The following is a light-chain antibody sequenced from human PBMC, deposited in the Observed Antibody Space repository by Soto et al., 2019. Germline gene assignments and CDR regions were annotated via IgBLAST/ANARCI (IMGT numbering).Light chain of an antibody. CDR2: STN. V-gene: IGLV1-44*01. CDR3: AAWDENLNGFV. Sequence: QPVLTQPPSASGAPGQRVTISCFGSRSNVGENSVNWFQQLPGAAPKLLIASTNQRPSGVPDRFSGSKSGTSGSLAISGLQSGDEAEYFCAAWDENLNGFVFGTGTKLTVL. CDR1: RSNVGENS. J-gene: IGLJ1*01.